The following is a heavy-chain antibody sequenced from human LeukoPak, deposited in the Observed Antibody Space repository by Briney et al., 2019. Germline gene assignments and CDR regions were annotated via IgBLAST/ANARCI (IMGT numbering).Heavy chain of an antibody. CDR2: ISYDGSSK. CDR1: GFTFGSYG. Sequence: GGSLRLSCAASGFTFGSYGMHWVRQAPGKGLEWVALISYDGSSKYYADSVKGRFTISRDNSKSTPNLQMNSLRAGDTAVYYCARMFVSYAMDVWGEGTTVTVSS. D-gene: IGHD3-10*02. J-gene: IGHJ6*04. V-gene: IGHV3-30*03. CDR3: ARMFVSYAMDV.